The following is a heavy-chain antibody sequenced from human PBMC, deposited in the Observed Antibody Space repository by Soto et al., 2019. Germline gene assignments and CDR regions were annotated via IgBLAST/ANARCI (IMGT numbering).Heavy chain of an antibody. Sequence: QVQLVESGGGLVKPGGSLRLSCTASGFTFSDYYMTWIRQAPGKGLEWFSYISSSSSYTNYADSVKGRFTISRDNAKNSLYLQTNSLRAEDTAVYYCARALIPLTTIFYGMDVWGQGTTVAVSS. CDR1: GFTFSDYY. CDR2: ISSSSSYT. J-gene: IGHJ6*02. V-gene: IGHV3-11*06. CDR3: ARALIPLTTIFYGMDV. D-gene: IGHD4-4*01.